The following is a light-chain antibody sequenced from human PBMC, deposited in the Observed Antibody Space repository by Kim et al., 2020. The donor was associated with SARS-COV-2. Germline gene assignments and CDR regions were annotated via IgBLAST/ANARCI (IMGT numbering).Light chain of an antibody. J-gene: IGLJ2*01. CDR3: SSYAGSNNVV. Sequence: THTVTATRSDVGGYTYLSYYQQPPANAPKRIIYEVSKRPSVLPYRFSGSKAGNTASLTVSGLQAEDEADYYCSSYAGSNNVVFGGGTQLTVL. V-gene: IGLV2-8*01. CDR2: EVS. CDR1: RSDVGGYTY.